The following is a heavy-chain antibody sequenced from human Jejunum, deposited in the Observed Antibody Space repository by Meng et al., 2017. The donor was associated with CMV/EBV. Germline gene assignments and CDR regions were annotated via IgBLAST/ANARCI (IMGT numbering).Heavy chain of an antibody. J-gene: IGHJ4*02. V-gene: IGHV2-5*01. CDR1: GFSLTTSRVA. CDR2: IYWNGDK. Sequence: GFSLTTSRVAVGWIHQPPGKALEWLAHIYWNGDKYYSTSLKSRLSITKDTSKNQVVLIMTNVDPVDTATYFCAHLDGTTWYYYDYWGQGTLVTVSS. D-gene: IGHD5-24*01. CDR3: AHLDGTTWYYYDY.